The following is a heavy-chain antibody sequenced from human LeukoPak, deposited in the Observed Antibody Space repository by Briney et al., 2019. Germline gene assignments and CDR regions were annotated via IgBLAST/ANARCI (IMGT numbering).Heavy chain of an antibody. CDR3: ARGGAADYFDY. V-gene: IGHV4-61*01. CDR1: GGCVSSGSYY. Sequence: PSETLSLTCTVSGGCVSSGSYYWSWIRQPPGKGLEWSGYVSYSGSTNSNPSLKSRVTISVDTSKNQFALKLSSLTAADTAVYYCARGGAADYFDYWGQETLVTVSS. D-gene: IGHD6-13*01. CDR2: VSYSGST. J-gene: IGHJ4*02.